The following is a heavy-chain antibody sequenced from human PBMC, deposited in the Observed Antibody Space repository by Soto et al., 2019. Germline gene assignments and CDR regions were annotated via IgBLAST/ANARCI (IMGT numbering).Heavy chain of an antibody. CDR2: ITSSRTYV. J-gene: IGHJ3*02. Sequence: EVQLWGPGGARFSLGGPRGPPVQPPGFTSGGNRLNGVPQPPGKGLEWVSTITSSRTYVHYADSLKGRFTVSRDNAKNALFLQMNSLRAEDTAVYYCARNTGYYDSRASDYGLADAFDIWGQGTMVTVSS. V-gene: IGHV3-21*01. D-gene: IGHD3-22*01. CDR1: GFTSGGNR. CDR3: ARNTGYYDSRASDYGLADAFDI.